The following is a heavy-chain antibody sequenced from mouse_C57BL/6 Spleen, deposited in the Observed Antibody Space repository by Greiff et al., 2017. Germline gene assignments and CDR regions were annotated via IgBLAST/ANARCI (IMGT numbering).Heavy chain of an antibody. CDR2: IYPGDGDT. CDR3: ARYDGTCYFDY. CDR1: GYAFSSYW. Sequence: QVQLQQSGAELVKPGASVKISCKASGYAFSSYWMNWVKQRPGKGLEWIGQIYPGDGDTNYNGKFKGKTTLTADKSSSTAYMQLSSLTSEDSEVYFCARYDGTCYFDYWGQGTTLTVSS. J-gene: IGHJ2*01. V-gene: IGHV1-80*01. D-gene: IGHD2-3*01.